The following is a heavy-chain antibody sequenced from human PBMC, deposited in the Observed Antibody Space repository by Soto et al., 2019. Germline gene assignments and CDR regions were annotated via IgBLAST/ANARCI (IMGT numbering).Heavy chain of an antibody. CDR2: IGTAGDT. CDR3: ARRNTPLDAFDV. V-gene: IGHV3-13*01. Sequence: EVQLEEFGGGSVQPGESLRLSCAASGFDFSNYDMLWVRQVAGKGLEWVSIIGTAGDTYYPDSLKGRFTIFREDAKNSLFLQMNTLRTGDTAVYFCARRNTPLDAFDVWGQGTMVTVSS. J-gene: IGHJ3*01. CDR1: GFDFSNYD.